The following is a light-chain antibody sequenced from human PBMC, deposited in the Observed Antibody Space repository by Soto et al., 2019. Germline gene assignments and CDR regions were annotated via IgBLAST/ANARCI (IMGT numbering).Light chain of an antibody. CDR1: QSISRY. V-gene: IGKV1-39*01. J-gene: IGKJ4*01. CDR3: QQGYSTPLT. Sequence: DIQMTQSPSSLSASVGGRVTITCRASQSISRYLNWYQQKPGRAPKLLISTASSLQSGVPSRFSGSGSGTDFTLTISSLQPEDFGTYYCQQGYSTPLTFGGGAKVEI. CDR2: TAS.